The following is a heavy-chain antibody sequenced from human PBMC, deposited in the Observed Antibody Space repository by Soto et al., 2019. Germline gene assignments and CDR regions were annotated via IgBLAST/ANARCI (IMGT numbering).Heavy chain of an antibody. J-gene: IGHJ5*02. Sequence: GASVKVSCKASGYTFTSYGISWVRQAPGQGLEWMGWISAYNGNTNYAQKLQGRVTMTTDTSTSPAYMELRSLRSDDTAVYYCARDTRYFDDGRARPFHGYSVDPWGQGTLVTVSS. CDR2: ISAYNGNT. CDR3: ARDTRYFDDGRARPFHGYSVDP. CDR1: GYTFTSYG. V-gene: IGHV1-18*01. D-gene: IGHD3-9*01.